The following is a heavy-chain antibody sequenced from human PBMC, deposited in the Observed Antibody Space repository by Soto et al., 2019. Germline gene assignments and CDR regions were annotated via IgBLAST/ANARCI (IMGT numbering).Heavy chain of an antibody. Sequence: EVQLLESGGGLVQPGGSLRLSCAASGFTFSSYAMSWVRQAPGKGLEWVSAISGSGGSTYYADSVKGRFTISRDNSNNTLYLQMNSLRAEDTAVYYCAKDSYSSSSLGVYYFDYWGQGTLVTVSS. J-gene: IGHJ4*02. CDR3: AKDSYSSSSLGVYYFDY. CDR1: GFTFSSYA. D-gene: IGHD6-6*01. CDR2: ISGSGGST. V-gene: IGHV3-23*01.